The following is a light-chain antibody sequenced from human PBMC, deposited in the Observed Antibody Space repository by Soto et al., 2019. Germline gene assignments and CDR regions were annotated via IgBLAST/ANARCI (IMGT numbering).Light chain of an antibody. CDR2: AAS. CDR3: QQYAIYSPWT. J-gene: IGKJ1*01. V-gene: IGKV1-5*01. Sequence: DRVTITCGTSQSTGDSLAWYQQKPGKAPKLLIYAASTWESGIPAKFSGSGSGTEFTPTISSLQPDDFATYFCQQYAIYSPWTFGQGTKV. CDR1: QSTGDS.